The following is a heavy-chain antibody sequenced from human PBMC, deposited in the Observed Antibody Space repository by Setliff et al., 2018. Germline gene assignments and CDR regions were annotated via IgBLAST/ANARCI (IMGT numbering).Heavy chain of an antibody. V-gene: IGHV3-21*01. D-gene: IGHD1-26*01. CDR1: GFTFSSYA. J-gene: IGHJ4*02. CDR2: ISSSSSYI. Sequence: NPGGSLRLSCAASGFTFSSYAMSWVRQAPGKGLEWVSSISSSSSYIYYADSVKGRFTISRDNAKNSLYLQMNSLRAEDTAVYYCARDRDHRDFFVGTFDYWGLGTLVTVSS. CDR3: ARDRDHRDFFVGTFDY.